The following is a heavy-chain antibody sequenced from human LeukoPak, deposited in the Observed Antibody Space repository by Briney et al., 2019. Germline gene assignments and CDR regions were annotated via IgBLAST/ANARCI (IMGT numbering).Heavy chain of an antibody. Sequence: GGSLRLSCEVSGFTFTDYWMNWVRQAPGKEQEWVASIRQDGSEKTYVVSVKGRFTISRDNTKNSLSLQLNGLRAEDTAVYYCARDGTAAGLYFDLWGQGTLVTVSS. CDR1: GFTFTDYW. CDR2: IRQDGSEK. J-gene: IGHJ4*01. V-gene: IGHV3-7*01. CDR3: ARDGTAAGLYFDL. D-gene: IGHD6-13*01.